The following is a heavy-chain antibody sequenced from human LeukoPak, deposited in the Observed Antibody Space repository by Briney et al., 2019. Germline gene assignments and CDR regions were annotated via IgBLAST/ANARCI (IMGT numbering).Heavy chain of an antibody. CDR3: AHRLAEGLTFVY. V-gene: IGHV2-5*01. Sequence: TLSHTCTVSGGSISSYYWSWIRQPPGKALEWLAVTHWNDAEFYSPSLKSRLTITKDTSENQVVLTMTNIDPVDTATYSCAHRLAEGLTFVYWAQGTLVTVSS. D-gene: IGHD3/OR15-3a*01. CDR2: THWNDAE. J-gene: IGHJ4*02. CDR1: GGSISSYYW.